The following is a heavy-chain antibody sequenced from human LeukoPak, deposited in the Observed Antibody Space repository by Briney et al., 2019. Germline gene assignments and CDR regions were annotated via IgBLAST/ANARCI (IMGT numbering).Heavy chain of an antibody. V-gene: IGHV4-61*02. J-gene: IGHJ6*03. CDR2: IYTSGST. Sequence: SETLSLTCTVSGGAISSGSYYWSWIRQPAGKGLEWIGRIYTSGSTNYNPSLKSRVTMSVDTSKNQFSLKLSSVTAADTAVYYCARRDYYYYYMDVWGKGTTVTISS. CDR3: ARRDYYYYYMDV. CDR1: GGAISSGSYY.